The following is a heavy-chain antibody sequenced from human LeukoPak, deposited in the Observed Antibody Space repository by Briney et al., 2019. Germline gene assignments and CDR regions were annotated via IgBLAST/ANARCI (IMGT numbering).Heavy chain of an antibody. J-gene: IGHJ5*02. CDR2: INHSGST. D-gene: IGHD2-2*01. Sequence: PSETLSLTCAVYGGSFSGYYWSWIRQPPGKGLEWIGEINHSGSTNYNPSLKSRVTISVDTSKNQFSLKLSSVTAADTAVYYCARGRDIVVVPAALGMRWFDPWGQGTLVTVSS. CDR3: ARGRDIVVVPAALGMRWFDP. CDR1: GGSFSGYY. V-gene: IGHV4-34*01.